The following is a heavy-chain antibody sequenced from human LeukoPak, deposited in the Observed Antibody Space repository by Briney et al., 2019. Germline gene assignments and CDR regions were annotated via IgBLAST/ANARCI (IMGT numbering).Heavy chain of an antibody. D-gene: IGHD3-9*01. J-gene: IGHJ3*02. V-gene: IGHV1-2*02. Sequence: GASVKVSCKASGYTFTGYYMHWVRQAPGQGLEWMGWINPNSGGTNYAQKFQGRVTMTRDTSISTAYMELSRLRSDDTGVYYCARSGDILTGYYHDAFDIWGQGTMVTVPS. CDR1: GYTFTGYY. CDR2: INPNSGGT. CDR3: ARSGDILTGYYHDAFDI.